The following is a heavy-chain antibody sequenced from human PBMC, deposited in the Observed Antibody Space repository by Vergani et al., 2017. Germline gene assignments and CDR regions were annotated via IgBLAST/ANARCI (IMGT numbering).Heavy chain of an antibody. D-gene: IGHD4-17*01. Sequence: QVQLVESGGGVVQPGGSLRLSCAASGFSFSRYGMHWVRQAPGNGLGWVAVIWYDGTNKYYADSVKGRFTISRDNSKNTLYLQMNSLRAEDTAVYYCARNDYGDTRTFDYWGQGILVAVSS. CDR1: GFSFSRYG. J-gene: IGHJ4*02. CDR2: IWYDGTNK. CDR3: ARNDYGDTRTFDY. V-gene: IGHV3-33*01.